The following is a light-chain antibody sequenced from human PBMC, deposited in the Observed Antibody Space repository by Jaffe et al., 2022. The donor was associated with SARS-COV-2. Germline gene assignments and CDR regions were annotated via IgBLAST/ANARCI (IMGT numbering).Light chain of an antibody. Sequence: EIVLTQSPATLSLSPGERATLSCRASQSVSSYLAWYQHKPGQAPRLLIYEVSNRATGIPDRFSGSGSGTDFTLTISSLEPEDFAVYYCQQRNNWPPAWTFGQGTKVEIK. J-gene: IGKJ1*01. CDR1: QSVSSY. V-gene: IGKV3-11*01. CDR3: QQRNNWPPAWT. CDR2: EVS.